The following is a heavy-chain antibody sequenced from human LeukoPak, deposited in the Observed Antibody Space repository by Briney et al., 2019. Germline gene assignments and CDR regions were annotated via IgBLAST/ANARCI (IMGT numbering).Heavy chain of an antibody. Sequence: SETLSLTCAVYGGSFSGCYWSWIRQPPGKGLEWIGEINHSGSTNYKPSLKRRVTISVDTSKNQFSLKLSSVTAADTAVYYCARQYCSSTSRAFDYWGQGTLVTVSS. CDR1: GGSFSGCY. D-gene: IGHD2-2*01. V-gene: IGHV4-34*01. J-gene: IGHJ4*02. CDR2: INHSGST. CDR3: ARQYCSSTSRAFDY.